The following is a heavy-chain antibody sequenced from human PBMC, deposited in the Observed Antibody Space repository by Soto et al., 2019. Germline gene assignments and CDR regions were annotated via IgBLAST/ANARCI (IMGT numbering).Heavy chain of an antibody. CDR2: VSHDGRNT. Sequence: VQLVESGGGVVQPGRSLRLSCAASGFTFSDYAMHWVRQAPGKGLEWVAVVSHDGRNTHYADSVKGRFTISRDSSKNTVSREMTGLRAEDTAVYYGAKGGRQWLVTSGFNYWGQGALVTVSS. D-gene: IGHD6-19*01. CDR3: AKGGRQWLVTSGFNY. V-gene: IGHV3-30*18. CDR1: GFTFSDYA. J-gene: IGHJ4*02.